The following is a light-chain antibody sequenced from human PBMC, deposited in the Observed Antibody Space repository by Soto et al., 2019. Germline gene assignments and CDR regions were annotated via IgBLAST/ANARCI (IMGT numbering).Light chain of an antibody. CDR2: AAS. CDR3: LQHNSYPYT. J-gene: IGKJ2*01. Sequence: DIQMTQSPSSLSASVGDRVSITCRASQGITRDLAWYQQKPGKAPKRLIYAASSLQSAVPSRFSGSGSGTEFTLTISSLQPEDFATYYCLQHNSYPYTFGQGTRLEIK. V-gene: IGKV1-17*01. CDR1: QGITRD.